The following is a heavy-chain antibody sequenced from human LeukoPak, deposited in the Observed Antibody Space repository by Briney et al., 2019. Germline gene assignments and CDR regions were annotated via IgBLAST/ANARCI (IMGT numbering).Heavy chain of an antibody. Sequence: GGSLTLLCAASGFTFDDYGMSWVRQVPGKGLEWVSGINWNGGSRDYADSVKGRFTISRDNAKNSLYLQMSSLRAEDTALYYCATFPMGTHYYYMDVWGKGTTVTVFS. CDR3: ATFPMGTHYYYMDV. D-gene: IGHD3-10*01. CDR1: GFTFDDYG. CDR2: INWNGGSR. V-gene: IGHV3-20*04. J-gene: IGHJ6*03.